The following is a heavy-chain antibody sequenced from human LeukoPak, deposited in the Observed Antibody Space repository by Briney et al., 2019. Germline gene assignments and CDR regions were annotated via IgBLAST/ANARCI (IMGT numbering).Heavy chain of an antibody. CDR3: ARDRGPNCSGGSCYYVRYFDY. J-gene: IGHJ4*02. CDR1: GGSISSSSYY. V-gene: IGHV4-39*02. D-gene: IGHD2-15*01. Sequence: SETLSLTCTVSGGSISSSSYYWGWIRQPPGKGLEWIGSISYSGSSYYNPSLKSRVTISVDTSKNQFSLKLRSVTAADTAVYYCARDRGPNCSGGSCYYVRYFDYWGQGTLVTVSS. CDR2: ISYSGSS.